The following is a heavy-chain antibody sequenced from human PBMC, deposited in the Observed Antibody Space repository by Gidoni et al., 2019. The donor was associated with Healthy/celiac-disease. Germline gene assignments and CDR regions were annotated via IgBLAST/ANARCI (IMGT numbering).Heavy chain of an antibody. J-gene: IGHJ6*02. CDR3: ARDSWYYGMDV. V-gene: IGHV3-13*01. CDR1: GFTFSSYD. Sequence: EVQLVESGGGLVQPGGSRRLSCAASGFTFSSYDMHWVRQATGKGLEWVSAIVTAGDTYYPASVKGRFTISRENAKNSLYLQMNSLRAGDTAVYYCARDSWYYGMDVWGQGTTVTVSS. CDR2: IVTAGDT.